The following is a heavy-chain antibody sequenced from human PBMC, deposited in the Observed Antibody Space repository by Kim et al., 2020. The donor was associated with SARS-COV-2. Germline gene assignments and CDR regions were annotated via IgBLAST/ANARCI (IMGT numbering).Heavy chain of an antibody. D-gene: IGHD3-10*01. CDR3: AKDESRISVIRGVINNKYYGLDV. J-gene: IGHJ6*02. V-gene: IGHV3-30*18. Sequence: GGSLRLSCTASGFTFRTGAMHWVRQAPGKGLEWVAVISYDGKNKYYGDSVKGRFTISRDNSKNTLYLQMNSLGTEDTAVYYCAKDESRISVIRGVINNKYYGLDVWGQGTTVPVS. CDR2: ISYDGKNK. CDR1: GFTFRTGA.